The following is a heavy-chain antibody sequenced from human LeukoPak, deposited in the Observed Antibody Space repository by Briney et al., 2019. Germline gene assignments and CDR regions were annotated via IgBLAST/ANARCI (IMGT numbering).Heavy chain of an antibody. CDR1: DDSITIYY. CDR2: VDHTGST. Sequence: SETLSLTCTVSDDSITIYYWTWIRQPPGKGLEWIGYVDHTGSTNFNPSLNGRVTISRDTSKNHFSLRLRSVTAADTAVYFCARGRVSSSTWYSTYYYYFYMDVWGKGTTVTVSS. J-gene: IGHJ6*03. D-gene: IGHD4-11*01. V-gene: IGHV4-59*01. CDR3: ARGRVSSSTWYSTYYYYFYMDV.